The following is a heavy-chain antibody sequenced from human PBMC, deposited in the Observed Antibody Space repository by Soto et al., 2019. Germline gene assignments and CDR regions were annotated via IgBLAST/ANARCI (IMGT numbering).Heavy chain of an antibody. D-gene: IGHD3-16*01. CDR2: IYKTETS. V-gene: IGHV4-30-4*01. J-gene: IGHJ2*01. CDR1: CASISSGNHY. Sequence: PSETLSLTCTVSCASISSGNHYWSWIRQPPGKGLQWIGYIYKTETSYYNPSLKSRVSISADKSKNQFSLQMTSVTAADTAVYYCARDPPLGDGRYFDLWGRGTLVTVSS. CDR3: ARDPPLGDGRYFDL.